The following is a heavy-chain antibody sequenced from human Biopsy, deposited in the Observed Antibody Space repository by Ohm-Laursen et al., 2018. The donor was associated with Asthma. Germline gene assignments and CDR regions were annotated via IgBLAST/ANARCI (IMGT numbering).Heavy chain of an antibody. V-gene: IGHV1-18*01. CDR1: GYTFNSAG. CDR3: ARAVDFSHYYGTDV. J-gene: IGHJ6*02. Sequence: ASVKVSCKTSGYTFNSAGITWVRQAPGQGLEWMGWISVYNGNTKVAQKLQDRVTMITDTSTSTAYMELRSLRSDDTAVYFCARAVDFSHYYGTDVWGQGTTVTGS. D-gene: IGHD4-23*01. CDR2: ISVYNGNT.